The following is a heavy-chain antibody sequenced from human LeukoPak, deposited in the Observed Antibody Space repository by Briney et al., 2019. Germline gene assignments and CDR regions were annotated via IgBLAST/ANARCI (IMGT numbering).Heavy chain of an antibody. Sequence: VASVKVSCKASGYTFTGYYMHWVRQAPGQGLEWMGWINPNSGGTNYAQKFQGRVTMTRDTSISTAYMELSSLRSDDTAVYYCAGGYSSSWTLDYWGQGTLVTVSS. CDR3: AGGYSSSWTLDY. D-gene: IGHD6-13*01. J-gene: IGHJ4*02. V-gene: IGHV1-2*02. CDR2: INPNSGGT. CDR1: GYTFTGYY.